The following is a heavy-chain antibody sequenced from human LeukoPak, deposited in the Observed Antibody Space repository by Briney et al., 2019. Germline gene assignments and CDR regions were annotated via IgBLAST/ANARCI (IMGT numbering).Heavy chain of an antibody. V-gene: IGHV4-59*01. CDR3: ARGVVPAARRSLGRFYFDY. CDR1: GGSISSYY. D-gene: IGHD2-2*01. Sequence: SETLSLTCTVSGGSISSYYWSWIRQPPGKGLEWIGHIYYSGSTNYNPSLKSRVIISVDTSKNQFSLKLSSVTAADTAVYYCARGVVPAARRSLGRFYFDYWGQGTLVTVSS. J-gene: IGHJ4*02. CDR2: IYYSGST.